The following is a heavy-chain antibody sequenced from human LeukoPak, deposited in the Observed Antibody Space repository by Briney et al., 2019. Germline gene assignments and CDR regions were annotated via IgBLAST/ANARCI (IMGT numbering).Heavy chain of an antibody. Sequence: GGSLRLSCVASSSFHLSHFWMIWVRPAPGKGLEWVANINEDGSEKNYVDSVKGRFTISRDNAKNSLYLQMNSLRAEDTAVYYCVRDRSRTTVTRFDSWGQGTLVTVSS. D-gene: IGHD4-17*01. CDR1: SFHLSHFW. J-gene: IGHJ4*02. CDR2: INEDGSEK. CDR3: VRDRSRTTVTRFDS. V-gene: IGHV3-7*01.